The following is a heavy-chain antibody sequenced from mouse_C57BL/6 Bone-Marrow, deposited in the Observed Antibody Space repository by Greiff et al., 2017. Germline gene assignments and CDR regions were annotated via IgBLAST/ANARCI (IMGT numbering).Heavy chain of an antibody. V-gene: IGHV1-52*01. CDR3: ARDYYCSSFDG. D-gene: IGHD1-1*01. CDR2: MDPSDSET. Sequence: VQLQQSGAELVRPGSSVKLSCKASGYTFTSYWTHRVKQRSIQGLEWIGNMDPSDSETHYNQKFKDKATLTVDKSSSTAYMQLSSLTSVDSAVYCCARDYYCSSFDGWGQGTTLTVSS. CDR1: GYTFTSYW. J-gene: IGHJ2*01.